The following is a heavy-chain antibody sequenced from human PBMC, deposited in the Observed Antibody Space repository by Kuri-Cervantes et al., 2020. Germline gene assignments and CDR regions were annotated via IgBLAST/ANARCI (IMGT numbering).Heavy chain of an antibody. CDR3: ARERGGRSSGYYYYYGMDV. V-gene: IGHV3-48*04. CDR2: ISSSGSTI. CDR1: GFTFSSYG. J-gene: IGHJ6*02. Sequence: GESLKISCAASGFTFSSYGMHWVRQAPGKGLEWVSYISSSGSTIYYADSVKGRFTISRDNAKNSLYLQMNSLRAEDTAVYYCARERGGRSSGYYYYYGMDVWGQGTTVTVSS. D-gene: IGHD3-22*01.